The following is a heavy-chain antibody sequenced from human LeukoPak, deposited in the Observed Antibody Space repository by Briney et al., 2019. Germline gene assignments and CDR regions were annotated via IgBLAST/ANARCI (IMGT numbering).Heavy chain of an antibody. Sequence: GESLKISCKASGYSFTNNWIGWVRQMPGKGLEWMGIIYPGDSDTRYSPPFKGQVTISADKSITTAYLQWGSLRASDTAMYYCARHAPLVRGVIYYFDHWGQGTLVTVSS. CDR1: GYSFTNNW. CDR3: ARHAPLVRGVIYYFDH. V-gene: IGHV5-51*01. D-gene: IGHD3-10*01. J-gene: IGHJ4*02. CDR2: IYPGDSDT.